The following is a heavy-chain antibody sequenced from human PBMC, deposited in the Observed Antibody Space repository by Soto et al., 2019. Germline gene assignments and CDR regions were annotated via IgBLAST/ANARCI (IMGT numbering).Heavy chain of an antibody. CDR3: ARESEDLTSNFDY. CDR2: ISSTTNYI. Sequence: XGSLILSCSAAGVTFTRYSMNWVRQAPGKGLEWVSSISSTTNYIYYGDSMKGRFTISRDNAKNSLYLEMNSLRAEDTAVYYCARESEDLTSNFDYWGQGTLVTVSS. J-gene: IGHJ4*02. CDR1: GVTFTRYS. V-gene: IGHV3-21*06.